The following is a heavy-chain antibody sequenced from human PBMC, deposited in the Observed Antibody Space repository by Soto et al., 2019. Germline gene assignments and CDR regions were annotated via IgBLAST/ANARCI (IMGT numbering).Heavy chain of an antibody. J-gene: IGHJ4*02. V-gene: IGHV3-48*01. CDR3: ARENYDFWSGYYD. D-gene: IGHD3-3*01. Sequence: GGSLRLSCAASGFTFSSYSMNWVRQAPGKGLEWDSYISSSSSTIYYADSVKGRFTISRDNAKNSLYLQMNSLRAEDTAVYYCARENYDFWSGYYDWGQGTLVTVSS. CDR2: ISSSSSTI. CDR1: GFTFSSYS.